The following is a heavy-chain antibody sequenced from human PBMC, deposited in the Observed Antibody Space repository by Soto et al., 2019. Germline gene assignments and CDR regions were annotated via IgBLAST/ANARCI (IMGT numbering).Heavy chain of an antibody. V-gene: IGHV4-30-4*01. J-gene: IGHJ5*02. CDR2: IYYSGST. CDR3: ARSSGEYDEILDLWLNP. Sequence: PSETLSLTCTVSGGSISSGDNYWSWIRQPPGKGLEWIGDIYYSGSTYYNPSLKSRVTISVDTSKNQFSLKLSSVTAADTAVYSCARSSGEYDEILDLWLNPWAKGTLVTVS. D-gene: IGHD4-17*01. CDR1: GGSISSGDNY.